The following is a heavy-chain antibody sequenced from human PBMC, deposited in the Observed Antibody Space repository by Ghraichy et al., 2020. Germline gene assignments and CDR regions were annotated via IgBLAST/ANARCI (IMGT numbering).Heavy chain of an antibody. CDR3: ASRMGLVTAFDF. Sequence: GGSLRLSCAAFGFNDYYMAWIRQAPGKGLEWLSYISSTSRYIQYADSVKGRFTISRDHAKNSLYLQMDSLRAEDTAVYYCASRMGLVTAFDFWGLGTLVTVSS. D-gene: IGHD3/OR15-3a*01. CDR1: GFNDYY. J-gene: IGHJ4*02. V-gene: IGHV3-11*03. CDR2: ISSTSRYI.